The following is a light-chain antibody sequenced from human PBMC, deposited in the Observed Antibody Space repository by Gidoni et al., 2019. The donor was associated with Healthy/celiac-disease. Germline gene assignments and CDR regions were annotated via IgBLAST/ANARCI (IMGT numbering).Light chain of an antibody. CDR1: QSVSSSY. Sequence: EIVLTQSPVTLSLSQGERATLSCRASQSVSSSYLAWYQQKPGQAPRLLIYGASSRATGIPDRFSGSWSGTDFTLTISRLEPEDFAVYYCQKYGSSGTFGPGTKVDIK. V-gene: IGKV3-20*01. J-gene: IGKJ3*01. CDR3: QKYGSSGT. CDR2: GAS.